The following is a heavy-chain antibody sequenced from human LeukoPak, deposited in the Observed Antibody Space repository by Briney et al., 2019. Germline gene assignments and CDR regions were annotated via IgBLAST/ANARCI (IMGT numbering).Heavy chain of an antibody. CDR3: ARSRAGHYYYGMDV. J-gene: IGHJ6*02. Sequence: PGGSLRLSWAASGFTFSSYAMHWVRQAPGKGLEYVSAISSNGGSTYYANSVKGRFTISRDNSKNTLYLQMGSLRAEDMAVYYCARSRAGHYYYGMDVWGQGTTVTVSS. CDR2: ISSNGGST. CDR1: GFTFSSYA. V-gene: IGHV3-64*01. D-gene: IGHD3-10*01.